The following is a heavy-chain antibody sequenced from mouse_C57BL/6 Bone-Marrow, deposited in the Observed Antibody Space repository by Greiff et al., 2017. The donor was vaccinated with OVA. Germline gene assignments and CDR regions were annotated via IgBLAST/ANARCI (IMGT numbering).Heavy chain of an antibody. CDR2: IDPETGGT. CDR3: TRSYSNYGDFDY. Sequence: LVESGAELVRPGASVTLSCKASGYTFTDYEMHWVKQTPVHGLEWIGAIDPETGGTAYNQKFKGKAILTADKSSSTAYMELRSLTSEDSAVYYVTRSYSNYGDFDYWGRGNTLTVSS. D-gene: IGHD2-5*01. V-gene: IGHV1-15*01. J-gene: IGHJ2*01. CDR1: GYTFTDYE.